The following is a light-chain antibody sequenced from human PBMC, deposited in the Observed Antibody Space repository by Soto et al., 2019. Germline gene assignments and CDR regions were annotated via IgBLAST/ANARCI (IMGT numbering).Light chain of an antibody. J-gene: IGKJ4*01. CDR1: RSVHHY. V-gene: IGKV1-39*01. CDR2: AAS. CDR3: QQSYNTLLS. Sequence: DIQMTQSPSSLSASVADRVTISCRASRSVHHYLNWYQRKPGRSPNLRLYAASTLPSGVPSTFSGSGSETDFTLAITSLQPEDFATYYCQQSYNTLLSVGGGTRVEIK.